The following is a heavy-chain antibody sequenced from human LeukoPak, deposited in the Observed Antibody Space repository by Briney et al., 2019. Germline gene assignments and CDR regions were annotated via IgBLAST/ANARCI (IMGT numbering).Heavy chain of an antibody. CDR3: ARGIYYFDY. CDR2: IKQDGSEK. Sequence: GGSLRLSCAASVFTFSSYWMSWVRQAPGKGLEWVANIKQDGSEKYYVDSVKGRFTISRDNAKNSLYLQMNSLRAEDTAVYYCARGIYYFDYWGQGTLVTVSS. J-gene: IGHJ4*02. D-gene: IGHD3-10*01. V-gene: IGHV3-7*01. CDR1: VFTFSSYW.